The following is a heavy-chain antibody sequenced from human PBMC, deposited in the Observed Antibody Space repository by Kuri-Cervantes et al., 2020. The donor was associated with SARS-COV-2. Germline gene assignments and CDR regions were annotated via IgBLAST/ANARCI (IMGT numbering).Heavy chain of an antibody. CDR1: GFTFSSYA. CDR2: ISYDGSNK. Sequence: GESLKISCAASGFTFSSYAMHWVRQAPGKGLEWVAVISYDGSNKYYADSVKGRFTISRDNSKNTLYLQMNRLRAEDTAVYYCARDLGNGMDVWGQGTTVT. J-gene: IGHJ6*02. V-gene: IGHV3-30*07. CDR3: ARDLGNGMDV. D-gene: IGHD1-26*01.